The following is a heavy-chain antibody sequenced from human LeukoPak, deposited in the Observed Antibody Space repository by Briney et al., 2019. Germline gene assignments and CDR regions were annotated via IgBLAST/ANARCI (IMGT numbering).Heavy chain of an antibody. CDR1: GFTFSSYG. J-gene: IGHJ4*02. CDR2: ISGSGGTT. CDR3: ATSGSYNY. D-gene: IGHD1-26*01. V-gene: IGHV3-23*01. Sequence: GGSLRLSCAASGFTFSSYGMSWVRQAPGKGLEWVSGISGSGGTTYYADSAKGRFTISRDNSKNTLYLQMNSLRAEDTAVYYCATSGSYNYWGQGTLVTVSS.